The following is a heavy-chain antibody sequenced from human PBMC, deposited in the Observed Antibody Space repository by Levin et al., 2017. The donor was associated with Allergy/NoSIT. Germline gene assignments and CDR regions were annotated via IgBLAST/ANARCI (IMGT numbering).Heavy chain of an antibody. Sequence: GGSLRLSCAASAFSFSSYAMSWVRQAPGKGLEWVSAISGSGGRTYYADSVKGRFTISRDNSKNTLFLQMNSLRAEDTAIYYCAKESSGGSYGIYWGQGTLVTVSS. CDR1: AFSFSSYA. J-gene: IGHJ4*02. V-gene: IGHV3-23*01. CDR2: ISGSGGRT. D-gene: IGHD1-26*01. CDR3: AKESSGGSYGIY.